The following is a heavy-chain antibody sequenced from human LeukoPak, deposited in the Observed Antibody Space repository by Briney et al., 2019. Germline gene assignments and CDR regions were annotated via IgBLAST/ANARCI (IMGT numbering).Heavy chain of an antibody. D-gene: IGHD6-6*01. CDR3: AREGPYSDSSRSRFDY. Sequence: GASVKVSCKTSGYTFTSYYMHWVRQAPGQGLEWMGWVNPTSGGTNYAQKFQGRVTMTRDTSISTAYMELSRLRSDDTAVYYCAREGPYSDSSRSRFDYWGQGTLVTVSS. CDR2: VNPTSGGT. V-gene: IGHV1-2*02. J-gene: IGHJ4*02. CDR1: GYTFTSYY.